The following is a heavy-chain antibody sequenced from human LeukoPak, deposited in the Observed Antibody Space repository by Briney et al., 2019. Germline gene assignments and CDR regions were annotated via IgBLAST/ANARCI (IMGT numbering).Heavy chain of an antibody. CDR1: GGSISNYY. V-gene: IGHV4-59*01. J-gene: IGHJ6*02. CDR2: IYYSGST. CDR3: ARGFSVWTGYYYYYGMDV. Sequence: KPPETLSLTCSVSGGSISNYYWSWIRQPPGMGLEWIGNIYYSGSTDYNPSLKSPVTMSVDTSKNQFSLKMSSVTAADTAVYYCARGFSVWTGYYYYYGMDVWGLGTTVTVSS. D-gene: IGHD1-1*01.